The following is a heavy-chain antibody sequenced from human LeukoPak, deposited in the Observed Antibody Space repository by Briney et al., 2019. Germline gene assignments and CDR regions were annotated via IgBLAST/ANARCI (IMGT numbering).Heavy chain of an antibody. CDR1: GYTFTSYY. Sequence: ASVKVSCKASGYTFTSYYMHWVRQAPGQGLEWMGIINPSGGSTSYAQKFQGRVTMTRDTSTSTVYVELSSLRSEDTAVYYCARESPEGYCSGGSCPHFDYWGQGTLVTVSS. CDR2: INPSGGST. V-gene: IGHV1-46*01. D-gene: IGHD2-15*01. CDR3: ARESPEGYCSGGSCPHFDY. J-gene: IGHJ4*02.